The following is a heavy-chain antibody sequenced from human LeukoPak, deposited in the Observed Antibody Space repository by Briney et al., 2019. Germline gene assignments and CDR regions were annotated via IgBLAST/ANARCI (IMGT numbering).Heavy chain of an antibody. J-gene: IGHJ6*03. CDR1: GGTFSSYA. CDR2: IIPIFGTA. Sequence: GASVKVSCKASGGTFSSYAISWVRQAPGQGLEWMGGIIPIFGTANYAQKFQGRVTITADKSTSTAYMELSSLRSEDTAVYYCARDLSGYSSGWQPKRYYYYKDVGGKGNTVIVSS. V-gene: IGHV1-69*06. D-gene: IGHD6-19*01. CDR3: ARDLSGYSSGWQPKRYYYYKDV.